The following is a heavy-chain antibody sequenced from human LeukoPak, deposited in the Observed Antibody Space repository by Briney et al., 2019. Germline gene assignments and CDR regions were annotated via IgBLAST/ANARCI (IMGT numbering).Heavy chain of an antibody. CDR2: IYYSGST. V-gene: IGHV4-31*03. D-gene: IGHD3-22*01. Sequence: SETLSLTCTVSGGSISSGGYYWSWIRQHPGKGLEWIGYIYYSGSTYYNPSLKGRVTISVDTSKNQFSLKLSSVTAADTAVYYCASLKGFSSGSYDYWGQGTLVTVSS. CDR3: ASLKGFSSGSYDY. J-gene: IGHJ4*02. CDR1: GGSISSGGYY.